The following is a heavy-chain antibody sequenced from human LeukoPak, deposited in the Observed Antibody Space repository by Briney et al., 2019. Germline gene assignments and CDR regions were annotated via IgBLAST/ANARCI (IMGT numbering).Heavy chain of an antibody. J-gene: IGHJ4*02. CDR1: GYTFTDYY. D-gene: IGHD6-6*01. Sequence: ASVKVSCKASGYTFTDYYMHWVRQAPGQGLEWMGIINPSGGSTSYAQKFQGRVTMTRDMSTSTVYMELSSLRSEDTAVYYCARDSYYSSSSLGFDYWGQGTLVTVSS. V-gene: IGHV1-46*01. CDR2: INPSGGST. CDR3: ARDSYYSSSSLGFDY.